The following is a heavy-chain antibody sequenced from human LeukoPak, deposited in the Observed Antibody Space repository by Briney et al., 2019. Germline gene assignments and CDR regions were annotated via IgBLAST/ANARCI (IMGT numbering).Heavy chain of an antibody. V-gene: IGHV4-30-2*01. CDR1: GGSISSGGYS. CDR2: IYHSGST. CDR3: ARVSSEEFDY. J-gene: IGHJ4*02. Sequence: SETLSLTCAVSGGSISSGGYSWSWIRQPPGKGLEWIGYIYHSGSTYYNSSLKSRVTISVDRSKNQFSLKLSSVTAADTAVYYCARVSSEEFDYWGQGTLVTVSS.